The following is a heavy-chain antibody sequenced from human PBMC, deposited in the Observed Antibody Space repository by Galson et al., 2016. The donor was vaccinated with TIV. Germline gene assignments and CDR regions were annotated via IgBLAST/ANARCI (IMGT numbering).Heavy chain of an antibody. Sequence: SETLSLTCAVYGGSVSGYYWSWIRQSPGKGLEWIGEINHSGSTNYNPSLKSRVSRSGDTSKNHFSLKLSSVTAADTAVYYCARDKYCSSTTCSTHYCGGGSCSGWFDPWGQGTLVTVSS. J-gene: IGHJ5*02. D-gene: IGHD2-2*02. V-gene: IGHV4-34*01. CDR3: ARDKYCSSTTCSTHYCGGGSCSGWFDP. CDR2: INHSGST. CDR1: GGSVSGYY.